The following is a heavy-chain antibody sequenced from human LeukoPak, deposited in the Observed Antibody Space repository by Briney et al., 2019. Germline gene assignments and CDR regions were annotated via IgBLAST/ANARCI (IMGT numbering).Heavy chain of an antibody. CDR3: ARYCSSTSWRKFWWFDP. V-gene: IGHV4-59*01. CDR1: GGSISSYY. CDR2: IYYSGST. Sequence: SETLSLTCTVSGGSISSYYWSWIRQPPGKGLEWIGYIYYSGSTNYNPSLKSRVTISVDTSKNQFSLKLSSVTAADTAVYYCARYCSSTSWRKFWWFDPWGQGTLVTVSS. D-gene: IGHD2-2*01. J-gene: IGHJ5*02.